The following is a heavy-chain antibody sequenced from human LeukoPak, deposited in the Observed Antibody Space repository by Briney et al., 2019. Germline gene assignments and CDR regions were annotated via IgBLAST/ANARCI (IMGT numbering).Heavy chain of an antibody. J-gene: IGHJ4*02. CDR1: GGSISSSSYY. V-gene: IGHV4-39*01. CDR2: IYYSGST. Sequence: PSETLSLTCTVSGGSISSSSYYWGWIRQPPGKGLEWIGSIYYSGSTYYNPSLKSRVTISVDTSKNQFSLQLNSVTPEDTAVYYCTRAPYTSGWPPHFDYWGQGTLVTVSS. D-gene: IGHD6-19*01. CDR3: TRAPYTSGWPPHFDY.